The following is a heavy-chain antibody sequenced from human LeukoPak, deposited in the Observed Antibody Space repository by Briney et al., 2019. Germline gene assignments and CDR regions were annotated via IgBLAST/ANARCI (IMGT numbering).Heavy chain of an antibody. V-gene: IGHV4-31*03. Sequence: SETLSLTCTVSGGSISSGGYYWSWIRQHPGKGLEWIGYIYYSGSTYYNPSLKSRVTISVDTSKNQFSLKLSSVTAADTAVYYCARVGYRYGYLFDYWGQGTLVTVSS. CDR2: IYYSGST. CDR3: ARVGYRYGYLFDY. D-gene: IGHD5-18*01. J-gene: IGHJ4*02. CDR1: GGSISSGGYY.